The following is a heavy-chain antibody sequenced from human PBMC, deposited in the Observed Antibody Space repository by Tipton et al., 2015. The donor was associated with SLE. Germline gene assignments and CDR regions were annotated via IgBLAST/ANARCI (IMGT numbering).Heavy chain of an antibody. V-gene: IGHV4-61*08. J-gene: IGHJ3*02. Sequence: TLSLTCTVSGGSISSGGYYWSWIRQHPGKGLEWIGYIYYSGSTNYNPSLKSRVTISVDTSKNQFSLKLSSVTAADTAVYYCARDSFSLRESSARDPGAFDIWGQGTMVTVSS. CDR1: GGSISSGGYY. CDR3: ARDSFSLRESSARDPGAFDI. D-gene: IGHD3-22*01. CDR2: IYYSGST.